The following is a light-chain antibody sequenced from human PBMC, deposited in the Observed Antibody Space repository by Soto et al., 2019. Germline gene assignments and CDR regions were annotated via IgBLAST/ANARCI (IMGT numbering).Light chain of an antibody. CDR1: SSNIGAGYD. CDR3: KSYDNSLSGSEV. J-gene: IGLJ1*01. CDR2: GIF. V-gene: IGLV1-40*01. Sequence: QSVLTQPPSVSGAPGQRVTISCTGSSSNIGAGYDVHWYQQLPGAAPTLLIFGIFNRPSGVSGRFSGSRSGASASLAIAGLQAEDEADYFCKSYDNSLSGSEVFGTGTKVTVL.